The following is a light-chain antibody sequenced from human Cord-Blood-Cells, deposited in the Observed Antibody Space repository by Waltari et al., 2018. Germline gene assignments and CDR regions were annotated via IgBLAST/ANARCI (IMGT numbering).Light chain of an antibody. V-gene: IGLV2-11*01. J-gene: IGLJ1*01. CDR2: DVS. Sequence: QSALTQPRSVSGSPGQSVTISCTGTSSDVGGYNYVSWYQQHPGKAPKLMIYDVSKQPSGVPDRSSGSTSGNTASLTISVLQAEDEADYYCCSYAGSYTYVFGTGTKVTVL. CDR3: CSYAGSYTYV. CDR1: SSDVGGYNY.